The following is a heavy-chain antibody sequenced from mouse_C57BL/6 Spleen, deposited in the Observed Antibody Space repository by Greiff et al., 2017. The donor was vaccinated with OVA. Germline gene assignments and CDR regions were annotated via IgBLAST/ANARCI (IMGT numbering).Heavy chain of an antibody. CDR2: INPSSGYT. V-gene: IGHV1-7*01. CDR1: GYTFTSYW. Sequence: VQVVESGAELAKPGASVKLSCKASGYTFTSYWMHWVKQRPGQGLEWIGYINPSSGYTKYNQKFKDKATLTADKSSSTAYMQLSSLTYEDSAVYDCARSGPFMVTTGYFDYWGQGTTLTVSS. D-gene: IGHD2-2*01. J-gene: IGHJ2*01. CDR3: ARSGPFMVTTGYFDY.